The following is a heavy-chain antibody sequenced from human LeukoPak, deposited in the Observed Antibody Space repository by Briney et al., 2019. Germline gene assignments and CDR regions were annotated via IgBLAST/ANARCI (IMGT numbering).Heavy chain of an antibody. CDR1: GGTFSSYA. CDR2: IIPILGIA. D-gene: IGHD2-2*01. CDR3: ASGYIVVVPAATRNYCYYMDV. Sequence: SVKVSRKASGGTFSSYAISWVRQAPGQGLEWMGRIIPILGIANYAQKFQGRVTITADKSTSTAYMELSSLRSEDTAVYYCASGYIVVVPAATRNYCYYMDVWGKGTTVTVSS. J-gene: IGHJ6*03. V-gene: IGHV1-69*04.